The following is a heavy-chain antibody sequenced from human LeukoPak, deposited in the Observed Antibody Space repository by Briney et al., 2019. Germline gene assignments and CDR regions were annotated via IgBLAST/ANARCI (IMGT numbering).Heavy chain of an antibody. J-gene: IGHJ4*02. CDR1: GFTVSSNY. D-gene: IGHD3-22*01. CDR2: IYSGGST. Sequence: GGSLRLSCAASGFTVSSNYMSWVRQAPGKGLEWVLVIYSGGSTYYADSVKGRFTISRDNSKNTLYLQMNSLRAEDTAVYYCARDLATTGVDSSGYYYDYWGQGTLVTVSS. CDR3: ARDLATTGVDSSGYYYDY. V-gene: IGHV3-66*01.